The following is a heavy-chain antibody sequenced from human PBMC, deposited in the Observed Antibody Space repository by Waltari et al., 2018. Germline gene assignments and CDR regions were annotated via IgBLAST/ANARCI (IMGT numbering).Heavy chain of an antibody. CDR1: GYTFIGYY. CDR2: INPNTGGT. Sequence: QVQLVQSGAEVKKPGASVTVSCKASGYTFIGYYIHWVRQAPGQGLEWMGWINPNTGGTKYAQKYQGRVTLTRDTSISTAYMELSSLGSDDMAVFYCARQAARNFDYWGQGTLVTVSS. CDR3: ARQAARNFDY. V-gene: IGHV1-2*02. J-gene: IGHJ4*02.